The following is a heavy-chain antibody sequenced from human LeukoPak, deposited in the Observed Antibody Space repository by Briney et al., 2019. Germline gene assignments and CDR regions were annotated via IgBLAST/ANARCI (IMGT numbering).Heavy chain of an antibody. CDR3: ATLGLLWFGELSDPFDP. CDR2: MNPNSGNT. D-gene: IGHD3-10*01. V-gene: IGHV1-8*02. Sequence: GASVKVSCKASGYTFTSYDINWVRQATGQGLEWMGWMNPNSGNTGYAQKFQGRVTMTRDTSISTAYMELSRLRSDDTAVYYCATLGLLWFGELSDPFDPWGQGTLVTVSS. J-gene: IGHJ5*02. CDR1: GYTFTSYD.